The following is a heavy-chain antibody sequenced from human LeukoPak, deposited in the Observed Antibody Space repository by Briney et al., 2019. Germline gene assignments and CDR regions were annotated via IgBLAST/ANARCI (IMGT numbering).Heavy chain of an antibody. D-gene: IGHD4-11*01. CDR1: GFTFSSYA. Sequence: GGSLRLSCAASGFTFSSYAMSWVRQAPGKGLEWVSAISGSGGSTYYADSVKGRFTISRDNSKNTLYLQMDSLRVEDTAVYYCAKGARFYSNYSPLGYWGQGTLVTVSS. V-gene: IGHV3-23*01. CDR2: ISGSGGST. CDR3: AKGARFYSNYSPLGY. J-gene: IGHJ4*02.